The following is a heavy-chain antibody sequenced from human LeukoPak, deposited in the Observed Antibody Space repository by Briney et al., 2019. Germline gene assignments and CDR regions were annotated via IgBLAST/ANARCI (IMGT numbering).Heavy chain of an antibody. CDR2: ISYDGNNK. D-gene: IGHD6-19*01. CDR3: ARGGVWLDPERISVDY. V-gene: IGHV3-30-3*01. Sequence: GGSLRLSCAASGFTFSSYAIHWVRQAPGKGLEWVAIISYDGNNKYYADSVKGRFTISRDNSKNTLYLQMNSMRAEDTAVYYCARGGVWLDPERISVDYWGQGTLVTVSS. CDR1: GFTFSSYA. J-gene: IGHJ4*02.